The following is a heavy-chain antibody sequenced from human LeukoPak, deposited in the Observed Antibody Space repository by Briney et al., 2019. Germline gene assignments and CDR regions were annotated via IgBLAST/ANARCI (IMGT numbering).Heavy chain of an antibody. CDR1: GFTFDDYA. CDR3: ATCRGSSTSCWGYGDAFDI. Sequence: PGGSLRLSCAASGFTFDDYAMHWVRQTPGKGLEWVSGISGSGGTTHDADSVKGRFTISRDNAKNSLYLQMNSLRAEDTAVYYCATCRGSSTSCWGYGDAFDIWGQGTMVTVSS. CDR2: ISGSGGTT. V-gene: IGHV3-9*01. D-gene: IGHD2-2*01. J-gene: IGHJ3*02.